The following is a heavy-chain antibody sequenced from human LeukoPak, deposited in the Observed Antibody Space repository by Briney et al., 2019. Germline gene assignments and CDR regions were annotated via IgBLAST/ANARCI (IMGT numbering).Heavy chain of an antibody. Sequence: GGSLKLSCAASGFTFSGYAMHWVRQAPGKGLEWVSSISSSGCYIYYADSVKGRFTISRDNSKNSVYLQMNSLRAEDTAVYYCARGRSSYDLWSCYYLYAFDIWGQGTMVTVSS. CDR2: ISSSGCYI. CDR3: ARGRSSYDLWSCYYLYAFDI. J-gene: IGHJ3*02. CDR1: GFTFSGYA. D-gene: IGHD3-3*01. V-gene: IGHV3-21*04.